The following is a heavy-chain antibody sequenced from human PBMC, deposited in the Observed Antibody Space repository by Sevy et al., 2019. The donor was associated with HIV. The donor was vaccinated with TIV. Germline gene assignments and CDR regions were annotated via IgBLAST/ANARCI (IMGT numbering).Heavy chain of an antibody. Sequence: GGSLRLSCAASGFTFSSYSMNWVRQAPGKGLEWVSSISSSSSYIYYADSVKGRFTISRDNAKNSLYLQMNSLRAEDTAGYYCARESEGGFDYWGQGTLVTVSS. V-gene: IGHV3-21*01. CDR2: ISSSSSYI. CDR3: ARESEGGFDY. J-gene: IGHJ4*02. CDR1: GFTFSSYS. D-gene: IGHD3-16*01.